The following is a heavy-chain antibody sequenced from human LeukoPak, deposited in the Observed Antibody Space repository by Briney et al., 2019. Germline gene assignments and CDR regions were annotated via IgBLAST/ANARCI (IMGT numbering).Heavy chain of an antibody. D-gene: IGHD6-19*01. CDR1: XXXXXSNY. CDR2: IYSGGST. V-gene: IGHV3-53*01. J-gene: IGHJ4*02. CDR3: ARHSAYWYSSGWYLHY. Sequence: GGSXXLXXAAXXXXXXSNYMSWVRQAPGKGLEWVSVIYSGGSTYYADSVKGRFTISRDNSKNTLYLQMNSLRAEDTAVYYCARHSAYWYSSGWYLHYWGQGTLVTVSS.